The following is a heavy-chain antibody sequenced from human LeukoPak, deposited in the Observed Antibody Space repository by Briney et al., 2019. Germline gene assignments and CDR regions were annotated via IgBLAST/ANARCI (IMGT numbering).Heavy chain of an antibody. CDR3: ARGYCSSTSCYLFDY. V-gene: IGHV4-61*01. CDR1: GXSVSSGSYY. D-gene: IGHD2-2*01. J-gene: IGHJ4*02. Sequence: SETLSLTCTVSGXSVSSGSYYWSWIRQPPGKGLDWIGYIYYSGSTNYNPSLKSRVTISVDTSKNQFSLKLSSVTAADTAVYYCARGYCSSTSCYLFDYWGQGTLVTVSS. CDR2: IYYSGST.